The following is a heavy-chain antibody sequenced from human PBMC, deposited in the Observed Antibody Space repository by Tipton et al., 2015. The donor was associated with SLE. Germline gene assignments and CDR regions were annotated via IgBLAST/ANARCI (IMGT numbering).Heavy chain of an antibody. CDR2: LYYRGST. D-gene: IGHD2-15*01. V-gene: IGHV4-59*05. CDR3: AGYADIVVVVAATSFDY. J-gene: IGHJ4*02. Sequence: TLSLTCTVYGGSFCGYYWSWIRQPPGKGLEWSGSLYYRGSTYYNPSLKSRVTISVDTSKNQFSLKLSSVTAADTAVYYCAGYADIVVVVAATSFDYWGQGTLVTVSS. CDR1: GGSFCGYY.